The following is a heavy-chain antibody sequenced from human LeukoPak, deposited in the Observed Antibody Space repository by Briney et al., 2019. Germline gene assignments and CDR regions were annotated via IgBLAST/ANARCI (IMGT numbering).Heavy chain of an antibody. CDR3: ARLQAAAADGAYYYYYYMDV. V-gene: IGHV5-51*01. J-gene: IGHJ6*03. CDR1: GYSFTNYW. Sequence: GESLKISCKGSGYSFTNYWIAWVRQMPGKGLEWMGIIYPGDSDTRYSPSFQGQVTISADKSISTAYLQWSSLKASDTAMYYRARLQAAAADGAYYYYYYMDVWGKGTTVTVSS. CDR2: IYPGDSDT. D-gene: IGHD6-13*01.